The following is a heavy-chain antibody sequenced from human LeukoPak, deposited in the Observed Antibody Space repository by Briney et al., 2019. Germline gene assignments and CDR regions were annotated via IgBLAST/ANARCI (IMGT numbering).Heavy chain of an antibody. J-gene: IGHJ4*02. CDR2: INTDGSST. Sequence: GGSLRLSCAASGFTLSSYWMHWVRQAPGKGLVWVSRINTDGSSTSYADSVKGRFTISRDNAKNTLYLQMNSLRAEDTAVYYCARGGYYYDSSGPDYWGQGTLVTVSS. V-gene: IGHV3-74*01. CDR3: ARGGYYYDSSGPDY. CDR1: GFTLSSYW. D-gene: IGHD3-22*01.